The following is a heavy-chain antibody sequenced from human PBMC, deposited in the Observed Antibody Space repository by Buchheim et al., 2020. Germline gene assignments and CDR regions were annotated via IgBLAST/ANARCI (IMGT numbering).Heavy chain of an antibody. D-gene: IGHD2-21*02. J-gene: IGHJ6*02. CDR3: ARESDCGGDCHSVGYYYGMDV. CDR1: GFTFSSYW. V-gene: IGHV3-74*01. Sequence: EVQLVESGGGLVQPGGSLRLSCAASGFTFSSYWMHWVRQAPGKGLVWVSRINSDGSSTSYADSVKGRFTISRDNAKNTLYLQMNSLRAEDTAVYYCARESDCGGDCHSVGYYYGMDVWGQGTT. CDR2: INSDGSST.